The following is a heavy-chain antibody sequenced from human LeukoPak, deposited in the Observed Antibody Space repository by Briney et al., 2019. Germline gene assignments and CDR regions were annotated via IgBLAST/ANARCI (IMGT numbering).Heavy chain of an antibody. V-gene: IGHV4-30-4*08. J-gene: IGHJ4*02. CDR1: GGSISSGNYY. CDR3: ARATSGYNSSYYFDY. CDR2: ICYSGSI. D-gene: IGHD6-6*01. Sequence: SQTLSLTCTVSGGSISSGNYYWSWIRQHPGKGLEWIGNICYSGSIYYNPSLKSRVTISVDTSKNQFSLKLSSVTAADTAVYYCARATSGYNSSYYFDYWGQGTLVTVSS.